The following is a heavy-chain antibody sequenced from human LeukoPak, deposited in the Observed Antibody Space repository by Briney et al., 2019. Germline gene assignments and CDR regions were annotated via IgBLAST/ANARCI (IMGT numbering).Heavy chain of an antibody. CDR1: GGSFSGYY. D-gene: IGHD2-2*01. J-gene: IGHJ3*02. CDR2: INHSGST. Sequence: MSSETLSLTCAVYGGSFSGYYWSWIRQPPGKGLEWIGEINHSGSTNYNPSLKSRVTISVDTSKNQFSLKLSSATAADTAVYYCARLDIVVVPAAAGYAFDIWGQGTMVTVSS. CDR3: ARLDIVVVPAAAGYAFDI. V-gene: IGHV4-34*01.